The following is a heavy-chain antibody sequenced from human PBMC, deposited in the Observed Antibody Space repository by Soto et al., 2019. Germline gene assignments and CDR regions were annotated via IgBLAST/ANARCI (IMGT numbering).Heavy chain of an antibody. J-gene: IGHJ5*02. CDR2: INSDGSST. V-gene: IGHV3-74*01. CDR3: ARTYDFWSGPLEP. D-gene: IGHD3-3*01. Sequence: GGSLRLSCAASGFTFSSYWMHWVRQAPGKGLVWVSRINSDGSSTSYADSVKGRFTISRDNAKNTLYLQMNSLRAEDTAVYYCARTYDFWSGPLEPWGQGTLVTVSS. CDR1: GFTFSSYW.